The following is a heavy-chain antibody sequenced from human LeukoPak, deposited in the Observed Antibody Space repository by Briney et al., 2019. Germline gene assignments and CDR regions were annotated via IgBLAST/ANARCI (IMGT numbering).Heavy chain of an antibody. CDR1: GFTFSSYS. CDR2: ISSSSSYI. D-gene: IGHD5-18*01. V-gene: IGHV3-21*01. CDR3: ARDIQLRYYYYGMDV. J-gene: IGHJ6*02. Sequence: GGSLRLSCAASGFTFSSYSMNWVRQAPGKGLEWVSPISSSSSYIYYADSVKGRFTISRDNAKNSLYLQMNSLRAEDTAVYYCARDIQLRYYYYGMDVWGQGTTVTVSS.